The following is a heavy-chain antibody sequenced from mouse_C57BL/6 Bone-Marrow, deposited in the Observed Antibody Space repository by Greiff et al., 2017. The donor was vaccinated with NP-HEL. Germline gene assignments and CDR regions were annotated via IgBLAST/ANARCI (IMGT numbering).Heavy chain of an antibody. V-gene: IGHV1-81*01. Sequence: VQLQQSGAELARPGASVKLSCKASGYTFTSYGISWVKQRTGQGLEWIGEIYPRSGNTYYNEKFKGKATLTADKSSSTAYMELRSLTSEDSAVYFCARSYYYYWYFDVWGTGTTVPVSS. CDR1: GYTFTSYG. D-gene: IGHD1-1*01. J-gene: IGHJ1*03. CDR3: ARSYYYYWYFDV. CDR2: IYPRSGNT.